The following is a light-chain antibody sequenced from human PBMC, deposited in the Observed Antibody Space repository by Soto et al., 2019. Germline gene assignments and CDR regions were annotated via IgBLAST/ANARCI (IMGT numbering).Light chain of an antibody. CDR2: TAS. CDR3: QQRNSYPIT. Sequence: DIQLTQSPSFLSASLGDRVTITCRASQGISSYLAWYQQKPGKAPNLLIHTASTLQSGVPSRFSGSGSGTEFTLTISSLQPEDFATYYCQQRNSYPITFGQGTRLEI. CDR1: QGISSY. V-gene: IGKV1-9*01. J-gene: IGKJ5*01.